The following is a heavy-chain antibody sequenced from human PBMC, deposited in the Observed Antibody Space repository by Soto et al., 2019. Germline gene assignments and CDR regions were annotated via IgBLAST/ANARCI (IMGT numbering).Heavy chain of an antibody. J-gene: IGHJ6*03. V-gene: IGHV3-15*01. Sequence: GGSLRLSCAASGFTFSNAWMSWVRQAPGKGLEWVGRIKSKTDGGTTDYAAPVKGRFTISRDDSKNTLYLQMNSLKTEDTAVYYCTTEGREQWLEVYYMDVWGKGTTVTVSS. CDR1: GFTFSNAW. CDR2: IKSKTDGGTT. D-gene: IGHD6-19*01. CDR3: TTEGREQWLEVYYMDV.